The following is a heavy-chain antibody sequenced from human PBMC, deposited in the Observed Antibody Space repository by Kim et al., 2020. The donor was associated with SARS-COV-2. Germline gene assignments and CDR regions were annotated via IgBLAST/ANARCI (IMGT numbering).Heavy chain of an antibody. CDR2: IYYSGST. Sequence: SETLSLTCTVSGGSISSSSYYWGWIRQPPGKGLEWIGSIYYSGSTYYNPSLKSRVTISVDTSKNQFSLKLSSVTAADTAVYYCARVVPAAMLYYYGMDVWGQGTTVTVSS. J-gene: IGHJ6*02. CDR1: GGSISSSSYY. CDR3: ARVVPAAMLYYYGMDV. V-gene: IGHV4-39*01. D-gene: IGHD2-2*01.